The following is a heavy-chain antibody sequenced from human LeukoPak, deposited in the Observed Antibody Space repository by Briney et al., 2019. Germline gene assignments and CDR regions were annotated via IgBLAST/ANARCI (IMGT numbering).Heavy chain of an antibody. CDR3: ARRKEVQTTFDY. V-gene: IGHV3-7*01. J-gene: IGHJ4*02. D-gene: IGHD4/OR15-4a*01. CDR2: IKEDGGET. CDR1: GFLFSNYW. Sequence: PGGSLRLSCVASGFLFSNYWMGWVRQAPGKGLEWVANIKEDGGETYYVDSVKGRFTISRDNAKNSLDLQMNSLRGEDTAVYYCARRKEVQTTFDYWGQGTLVTVSS.